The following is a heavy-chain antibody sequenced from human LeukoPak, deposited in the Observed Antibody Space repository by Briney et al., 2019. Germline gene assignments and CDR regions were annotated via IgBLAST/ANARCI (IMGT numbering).Heavy chain of an antibody. J-gene: IGHJ4*02. CDR3: ARHPFRGFSYFDY. Sequence: SETLSLTCTVSGGSVSSSSYYWGWIRQPPGKGLEWIGSIYYSGSTYYNPSLKSRVTISVDTSKNQFSLKLSSVTAADTAVYYCARHPFRGFSYFDYWGQGTLVTVSS. D-gene: IGHD3-10*01. CDR1: GGSVSSSSYY. V-gene: IGHV4-39*01. CDR2: IYYSGST.